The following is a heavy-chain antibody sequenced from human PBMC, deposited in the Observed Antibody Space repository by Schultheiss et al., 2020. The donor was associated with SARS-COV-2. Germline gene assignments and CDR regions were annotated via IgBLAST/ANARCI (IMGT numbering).Heavy chain of an antibody. J-gene: IGHJ5*02. Sequence: GGSLRLSCAASGFTFSSYGMHWVRQAPGKGLEWVAVIWYDGSNKYYADSVKGRFTISRDNSKNTLYLQMNSLRAEDTAVYYCAGDYGTRNWFEPWGQGTLVTVSS. CDR3: AGDYGTRNWFEP. CDR1: GFTFSSYG. D-gene: IGHD4-17*01. V-gene: IGHV3-33*08. CDR2: IWYDGSNK.